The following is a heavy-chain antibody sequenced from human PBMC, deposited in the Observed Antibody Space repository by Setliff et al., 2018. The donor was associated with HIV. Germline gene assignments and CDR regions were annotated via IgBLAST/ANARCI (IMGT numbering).Heavy chain of an antibody. V-gene: IGHV4-34*01. CDR3: AKGALSLTMTKLLSFFDC. CDR2: LNDSGST. J-gene: IGHJ4*01. Sequence: SETLSLTCAVYGESFSDYYWSWIRQPPRKRLEWIGELNDSGSTNYNPSLKSRVTISVYTSKSHFSLKMTSVTAADTAVYYCAKGALSLTMTKLLSFFDCWGHGTLVTVS. D-gene: IGHD3-22*01. CDR1: GESFSDYY.